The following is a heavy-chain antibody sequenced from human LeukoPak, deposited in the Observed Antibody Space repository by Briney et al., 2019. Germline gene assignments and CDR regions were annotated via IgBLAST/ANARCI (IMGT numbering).Heavy chain of an antibody. D-gene: IGHD5-18*01. J-gene: IGHJ4*02. CDR3: VKRGYIYGYDY. Sequence: GGSLRLSCSASGFTFSSPPMHWVRQAPGKGLEYVSGISSNGVTTYYADSVKGRFTISRDNSKNTLCLQMSSLRPEDTAVYYCVKRGYIYGYDYWGQGSLVTVSS. CDR1: GFTFSSPP. CDR2: ISSNGVTT. V-gene: IGHV3-64D*06.